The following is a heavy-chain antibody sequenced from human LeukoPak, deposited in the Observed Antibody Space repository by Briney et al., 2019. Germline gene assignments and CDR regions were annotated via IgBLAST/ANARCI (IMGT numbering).Heavy chain of an antibody. V-gene: IGHV3-23*01. D-gene: IGHD1-1*01. Sequence: GGSLRLSCAASGFTFNNYAMSWVRQAPGKGLGWVSTISNSGDATYYADSVKGRFTISRDNSKNTLYLQMNSLRAEDTAVYYCAKAPPYKKYFDYWGQGTLVTVSS. CDR3: AKAPPYKKYFDY. J-gene: IGHJ4*02. CDR1: GFTFNNYA. CDR2: ISNSGDAT.